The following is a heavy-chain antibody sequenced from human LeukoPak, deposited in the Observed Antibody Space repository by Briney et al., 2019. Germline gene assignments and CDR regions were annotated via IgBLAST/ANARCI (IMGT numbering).Heavy chain of an antibody. CDR1: GGSFSVYY. V-gene: IGHV4-34*01. Sequence: PSETLSLTCAVYGGSFSVYYWSWIRQPPGKGLEWIGEINHSGSTNYNPSLKSRVTISVDTSKNQFSLKPSSVTAADTAVYYCARARIAARPEGFDYWGQGTLVTVSS. D-gene: IGHD6-6*01. J-gene: IGHJ4*01. CDR2: INHSGST. CDR3: ARARIAARPEGFDY.